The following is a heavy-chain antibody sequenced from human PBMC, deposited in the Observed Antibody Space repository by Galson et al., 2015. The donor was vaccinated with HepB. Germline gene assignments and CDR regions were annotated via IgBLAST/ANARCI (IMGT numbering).Heavy chain of an antibody. Sequence: SLRLSCAASGFTVSSNYMSWVRQAPGKGLEWVSVIYSGGSTYYADSVKGRFTISRDNSKNTLYLQMNSLRAEDTAVYYCARGFIRGSYPTRDFDYWGQGTLVTVSS. D-gene: IGHD1-26*01. J-gene: IGHJ4*02. V-gene: IGHV3-66*01. CDR1: GFTVSSNY. CDR3: ARGFIRGSYPTRDFDY. CDR2: IYSGGST.